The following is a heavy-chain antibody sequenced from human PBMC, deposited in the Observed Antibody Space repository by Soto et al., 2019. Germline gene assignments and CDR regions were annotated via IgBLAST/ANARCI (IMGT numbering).Heavy chain of an antibody. V-gene: IGHV3-23*01. Sequence: GGSLRLSXAASGFTFSSYAMSWVRLAPGKGLEWVSVISGSGATTYYADSVKGRFTISRDNSKNTLYLQMNSLRVDDTAVYYCAKDMRFDPWGQGTLVTVSS. CDR2: ISGSGATT. J-gene: IGHJ5*02. D-gene: IGHD2-2*01. CDR1: GFTFSSYA. CDR3: AKDMRFDP.